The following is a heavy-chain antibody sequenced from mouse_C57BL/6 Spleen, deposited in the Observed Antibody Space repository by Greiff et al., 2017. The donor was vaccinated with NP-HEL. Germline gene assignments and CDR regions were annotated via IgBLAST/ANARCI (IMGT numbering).Heavy chain of an antibody. V-gene: IGHV1-69*01. CDR2: IDPSDSYT. CDR3: AREILTTVVARRAMDY. CDR1: GYTFTSYW. Sequence: VQLQQPGAELVMPGASVKLSCKASGYTFTSYWMHWVKQRPGQGLEWIGEIDPSDSYTNYNQKFKGKSTLTVDKSSSTAYMQLSSLTSEDSAVYYCAREILTTVVARRAMDYWGQGTSVTVSS. J-gene: IGHJ4*01. D-gene: IGHD1-1*01.